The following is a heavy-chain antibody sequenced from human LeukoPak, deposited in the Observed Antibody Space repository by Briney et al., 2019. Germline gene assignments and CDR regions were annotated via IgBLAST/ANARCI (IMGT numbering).Heavy chain of an antibody. CDR1: GFSYGDYA. J-gene: IGHJ5*02. Sequence: SLRLSCTASGFSYGDYAMTWFRQAPGEGLEWVGFIRSKPYGATTEYAASVKGRFTISRDDSKSIVYLQMNSLKTEDTAVYYCTRGYCSGGSCQNWFDPWGQGTLVTVSS. V-gene: IGHV3-49*03. D-gene: IGHD2-15*01. CDR2: IRSKPYGATT. CDR3: TRGYCSGGSCQNWFDP.